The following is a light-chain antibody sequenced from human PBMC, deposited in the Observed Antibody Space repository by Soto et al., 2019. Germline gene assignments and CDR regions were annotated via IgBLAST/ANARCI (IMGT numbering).Light chain of an antibody. CDR1: SGHSSYA. CDR2: LNSDGSH. J-gene: IGLJ3*02. V-gene: IGLV4-69*01. Sequence: QPVLTQSPSASASLGASVKLTCTLSSGHSSYAIAWHQQQPEKGPRYLMKLNSDGSHSKGDGIHDRFSGSSSGAERYLTISSLQSEDEADYYCQTWGTGIWVFGVGTKLTVL. CDR3: QTWGTGIWV.